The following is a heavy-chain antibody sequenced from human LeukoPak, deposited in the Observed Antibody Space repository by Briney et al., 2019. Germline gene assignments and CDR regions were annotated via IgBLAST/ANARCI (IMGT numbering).Heavy chain of an antibody. CDR3: ARELVVRGVDAFDI. CDR2: ISGSGGST. D-gene: IGHD3-10*01. Sequence: GGSLRLSCAASGFTFSSYAMSWVRQAPGKGLEWVSAISGSGGSTYYADSVKGRFTISRDNAKNSLYLQMNSLRAEDTALYYCARELVVRGVDAFDIWGQGTMVTVSS. J-gene: IGHJ3*02. V-gene: IGHV3-23*01. CDR1: GFTFSSYA.